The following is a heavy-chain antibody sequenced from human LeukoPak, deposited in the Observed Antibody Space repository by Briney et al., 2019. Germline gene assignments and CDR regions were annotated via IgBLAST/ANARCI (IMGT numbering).Heavy chain of an antibody. CDR2: MYHTGIS. J-gene: IGHJ3*02. CDR1: GGSISSDF. CDR3: ARDKAQSDAFDI. Sequence: SETLSLTCTVSGGSISSDFWSWIRQPPGKGLEWIGYMYHTGISNYNPSLKSRVTISVDTSKKQISLKLRSVTAADTAAYFCARDKAQSDAFDIWGQGTMVTVSS. V-gene: IGHV4-59*01.